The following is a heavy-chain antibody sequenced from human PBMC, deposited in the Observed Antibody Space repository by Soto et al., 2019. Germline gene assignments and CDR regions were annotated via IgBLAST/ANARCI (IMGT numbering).Heavy chain of an antibody. CDR1: GGTFSSYA. D-gene: IGHD3-9*01. CDR2: IIPIFGTA. V-gene: IGHV1-69*13. J-gene: IGHJ6*02. Sequence: GASVKVSCKASGGTFSSYAISWVRQAPGQGLEWMGGIIPIFGTANYAQKFQGRVTITADESTSTAYMELSSLRSEDTAVYYCARRAYYDILTGYPRRYYYYGMDVWGQGTTVTVSS. CDR3: ARRAYYDILTGYPRRYYYYGMDV.